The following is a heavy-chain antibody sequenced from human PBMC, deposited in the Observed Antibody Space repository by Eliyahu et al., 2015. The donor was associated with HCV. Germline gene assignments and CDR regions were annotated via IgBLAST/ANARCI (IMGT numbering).Heavy chain of an antibody. V-gene: IGHV3-30*01. D-gene: IGHD1-26*01. CDR2: ISTTGTST. CDR1: GFPFXGHA. J-gene: IGHJ4*02. CDR3: ARDLGGLGTTQGAPDY. Sequence: QVQLVESGGGVVQPGXSLRLSCGASGFPFXGHAMHWVRQAPGKGLEWVAIISTTGTSTAYAGSFKGRFTISRDNSRNTLFLQMDSLTTEDTAVYFCARDLGGLGTTQGAPDYWGQGTLVTVSP.